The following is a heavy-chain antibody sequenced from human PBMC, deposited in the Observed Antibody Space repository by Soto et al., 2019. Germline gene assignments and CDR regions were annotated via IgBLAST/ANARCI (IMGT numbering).Heavy chain of an antibody. V-gene: IGHV3-23*01. CDR1: GFTFSNYA. CDR2: MSGTAGNT. J-gene: IGHJ4*02. Sequence: EVQLLESGGGLVQPGGSLRLSCAASGFTFSNYAMTWVRQAPGKGLEWVSTMSGTAGNTYYADSVKGRFTISRDNSKNTLYLQMNSLRAEDTAVYYCAKKYYFGSGSYVFYFDYWGQGTRVTVSS. D-gene: IGHD3-10*01. CDR3: AKKYYFGSGSYVFYFDY.